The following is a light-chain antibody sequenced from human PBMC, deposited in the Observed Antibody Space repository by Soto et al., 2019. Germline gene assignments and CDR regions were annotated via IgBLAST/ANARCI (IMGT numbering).Light chain of an antibody. V-gene: IGKV3-20*01. CDR1: QSISSTY. CDR3: QHYGTAPYT. J-gene: IGKJ2*01. Sequence: EIVLTQSPGTLSLSPGERATLSCRASQSISSTYLAWYQQKPGQAPRLLIYGAASRATGVPDRFSGSGSGTEFPLTISRLEPEDFAAYFCQHYGTAPYTFGQGTKLEIK. CDR2: GAA.